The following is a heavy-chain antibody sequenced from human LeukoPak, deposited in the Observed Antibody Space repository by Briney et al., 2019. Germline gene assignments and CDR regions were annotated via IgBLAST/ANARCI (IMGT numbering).Heavy chain of an antibody. D-gene: IGHD6-19*01. CDR3: AGHKIAVAGNYYYYYMDV. V-gene: IGHV5-51*01. CDR2: IYPGDSDT. Sequence: GESLKISCKGSGYSFTSYWIGWVRQMPGKGLEWMGIIYPGDSDTRYSPSFQGQVTISADKSISTAYLQWSSLKASDTAMYFCAGHKIAVAGNYYYYYMDVWGKGTTVTVSS. J-gene: IGHJ6*03. CDR1: GYSFTSYW.